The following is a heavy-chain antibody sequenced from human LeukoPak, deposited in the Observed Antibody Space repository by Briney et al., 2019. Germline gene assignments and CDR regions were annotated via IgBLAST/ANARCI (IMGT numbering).Heavy chain of an antibody. CDR1: GFTFSNFA. V-gene: IGHV3-23*01. CDR2: ISGSGIST. CDR3: AKGGWIAAAGGYFDY. Sequence: GGSLRLSCAASGFTFSNFAMSWVRQAPGKGLEWVSSISGSGISTYYADSLKGRFTISRDNFKNTLFLQLNSLRAEDTAVYYCAKGGWIAAAGGYFDYWGQGTLVTVSS. J-gene: IGHJ4*02. D-gene: IGHD6-13*01.